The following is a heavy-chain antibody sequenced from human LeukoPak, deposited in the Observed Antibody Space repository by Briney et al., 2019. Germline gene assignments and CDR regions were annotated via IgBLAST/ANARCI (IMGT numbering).Heavy chain of an antibody. Sequence: RASVKVSCKASGYTFTGYYMHWVRQAPGQGLEWMGWINPNSGGTNYAQKFQGRVTMTRDTSISTAYMELSRLRSDDTAVYYCARYYDFWSGYYHFDYWGQGTLVTVSS. J-gene: IGHJ4*02. CDR1: GYTFTGYY. D-gene: IGHD3-3*01. CDR2: INPNSGGT. V-gene: IGHV1-2*02. CDR3: ARYYDFWSGYYHFDY.